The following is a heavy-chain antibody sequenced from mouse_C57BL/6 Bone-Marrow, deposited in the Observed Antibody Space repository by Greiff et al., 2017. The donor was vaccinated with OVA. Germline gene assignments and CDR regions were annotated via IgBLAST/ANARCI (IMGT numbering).Heavy chain of an antibody. Sequence: EVKLVESGGDLVKPGGSLKLSCAASGFTFSSYGMSWVRQTPDKRLEWVATISSGGSYTYYPDSVKGRFTITRDNAKNTLYLQMSSLKSEDTAMYYCAKDYYGRTRGAMDCWGQGTSVTVSS. CDR1: GFTFSSYG. D-gene: IGHD1-2*01. CDR2: ISSGGSYT. J-gene: IGHJ4*01. V-gene: IGHV5-6*01. CDR3: AKDYYGRTRGAMDC.